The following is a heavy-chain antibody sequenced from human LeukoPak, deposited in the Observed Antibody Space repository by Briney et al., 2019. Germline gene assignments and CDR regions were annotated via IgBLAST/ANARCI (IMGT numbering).Heavy chain of an antibody. V-gene: IGHV4-34*01. CDR3: ARRGGYSSGWGFDY. CDR2: VSHSGST. J-gene: IGHJ4*02. Sequence: PSETLSLTCAVYGGSFSGYYWSWIRQPPGKGLEWIGEVSHSGSTNYNPSLKSRVTISLDTSKNQFSLKVKSVTAADTAVYYCARRGGYSSGWGFDYWGQGTLVTVSS. CDR1: GGSFSGYY. D-gene: IGHD6-19*01.